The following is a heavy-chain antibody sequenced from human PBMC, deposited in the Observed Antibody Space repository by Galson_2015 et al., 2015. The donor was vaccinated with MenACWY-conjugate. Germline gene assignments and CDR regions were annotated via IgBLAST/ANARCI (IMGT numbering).Heavy chain of an antibody. CDR1: GFSVSSNL. D-gene: IGHD3-10*02. CDR2: ISSSSSYI. CDR3: QRPSVYVDPNLFDY. V-gene: IGHV3-21*01. J-gene: IGHJ4*01. Sequence: SLRLSCTASGFSVSSNLMNWVRQAPGKGLEWVSYISSSSSYIYYADSVRVRFTISRDDAENSLYLHMKSLRADYTAVYYCQRPSVYVDPNLFDYWGQGTMVTVSS.